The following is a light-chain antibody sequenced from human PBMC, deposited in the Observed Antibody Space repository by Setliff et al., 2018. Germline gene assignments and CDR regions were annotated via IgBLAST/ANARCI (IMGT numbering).Light chain of an antibody. Sequence: QSVLTQPASVSGSPGQSITISCSGTSSDVGAYDYVSWYQKHPDKAPKLIIYDVNKRPSGVSNRFSGSKSVNTASLTISGLQAEDEGDYYCYSYASGDTYAIFGGGTKGTVL. CDR1: SSDVGAYDY. CDR3: YSYASGDTYAI. J-gene: IGLJ2*01. CDR2: DVN. V-gene: IGLV2-23*02.